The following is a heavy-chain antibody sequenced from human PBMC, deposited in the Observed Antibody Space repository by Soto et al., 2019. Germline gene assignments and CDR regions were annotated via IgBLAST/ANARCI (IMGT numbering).Heavy chain of an antibody. J-gene: IGHJ4*02. CDR1: GFTFSSYA. V-gene: IGHV3-23*01. CDR3: AKAGPQYSGPLYYFDY. D-gene: IGHD2-15*01. Sequence: GGSLRLSCAASGFTFSSYAMSWVRQAPGKGLEWVSAISGSGGSTYYADSVKGRFTISRDNSKNTLYLQMNSLRAEDTAVYYCAKAGPQYSGPLYYFDYWGQGTLVTVSS. CDR2: ISGSGGST.